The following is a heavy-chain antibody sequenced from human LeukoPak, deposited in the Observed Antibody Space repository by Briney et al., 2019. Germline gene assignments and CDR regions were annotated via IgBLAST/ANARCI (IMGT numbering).Heavy chain of an antibody. CDR1: GFTFSSYA. CDR3: TRRYNYDSSGYYYVRDAFDI. V-gene: IGHV3-49*04. Sequence: PGGSLRLSCAASGFTFSSYAMSWVRQAPGKELEWVGFIRSKAYGGTTKNAASVKGRFTISRDDSRSIAYLQMNSLKTEDTAVYYCTRRYNYDSSGYYYVRDAFDIWGQGTMVTVSS. J-gene: IGHJ3*02. D-gene: IGHD3-22*01. CDR2: IRSKAYGGTT.